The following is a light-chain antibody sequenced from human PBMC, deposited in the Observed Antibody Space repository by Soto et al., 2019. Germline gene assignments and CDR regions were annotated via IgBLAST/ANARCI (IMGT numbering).Light chain of an antibody. V-gene: IGKV3-15*01. CDR2: GAS. CDR3: EQYNNWPIT. CDR1: QSVSSSY. Sequence: EIVMTQSPSTLSVSPWESTALSFRASQSVSSSYLAWHQKKPGQAPRLLIYGASTRATGIPARFSGSGSGTEFTLTISSLQSEDFAVYYCEQYNNWPITFGQGTRLEIK. J-gene: IGKJ5*01.